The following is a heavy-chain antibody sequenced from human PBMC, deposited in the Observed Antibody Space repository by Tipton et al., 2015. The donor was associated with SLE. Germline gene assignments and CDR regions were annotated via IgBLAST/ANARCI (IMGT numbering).Heavy chain of an antibody. J-gene: IGHJ6*03. D-gene: IGHD1-1*01. CDR2: INHSGST. Sequence: TLSLTCTVSGGSISPFYWSWIRRPPGKGLEWIGEINHSGSTNYNPSLKSRVTISVDTSKNQFSLRLSSVTAADTAVYYCARVPGLERSYSYFYYMDVWGKGTTVTVSS. V-gene: IGHV4-34*01. CDR1: GGSISPFY. CDR3: ARVPGLERSYSYFYYMDV.